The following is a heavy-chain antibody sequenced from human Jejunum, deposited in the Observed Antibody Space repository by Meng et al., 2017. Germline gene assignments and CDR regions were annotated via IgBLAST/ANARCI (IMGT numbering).Heavy chain of an antibody. CDR2: ISSSTSSYI. Sequence: EVQLVESGGGLVKPGESLRLSCTASGFTFSDDSMKWVRQAPGKGLEWFSSISSSTSSYIYDADSVKGRFTISRDNAKNSLYLQMNSLRAEDTAVYFCARVKSGSYPPYYFDFWGQGTLVTVSS. CDR3: ARVKSGSYPPYYFDF. V-gene: IGHV3-21*01. CDR1: GFTFSDDS. D-gene: IGHD1-26*01. J-gene: IGHJ4*02.